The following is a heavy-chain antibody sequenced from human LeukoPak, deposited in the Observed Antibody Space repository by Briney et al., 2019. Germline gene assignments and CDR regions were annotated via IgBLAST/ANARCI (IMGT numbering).Heavy chain of an antibody. CDR2: ISAYNGNT. V-gene: IGHV1-18*01. CDR1: GYTFTSYG. Sequence: ASVKVSCKASGYTFTSYGISWVRQAPGQGLEWMGWISAYNGNTNYAQKLQGRVTMTTDTSTSTAYMELRSLRYDDTAVYYCARVASSYDFRRAWFDPWGQGTLVTVSS. CDR3: ARVASSYDFRRAWFDP. J-gene: IGHJ5*02. D-gene: IGHD3-3*01.